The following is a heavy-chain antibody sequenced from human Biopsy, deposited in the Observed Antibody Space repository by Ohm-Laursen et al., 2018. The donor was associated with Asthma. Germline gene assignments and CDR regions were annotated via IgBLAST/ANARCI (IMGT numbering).Heavy chain of an antibody. Sequence: SDTLSLTCTVSGGSIISSSWWSWVRQTPGQGLEWIGEIYHSGPTNYNPSLKSRVTISVDKSKNQFSLKLTSVTAADTAVYYCAKIYDRLVLYGMDVWGQGTTVTVSS. CDR2: IYHSGPT. D-gene: IGHD6-19*01. V-gene: IGHV4-4*02. J-gene: IGHJ6*02. CDR3: AKIYDRLVLYGMDV. CDR1: GGSIISSSW.